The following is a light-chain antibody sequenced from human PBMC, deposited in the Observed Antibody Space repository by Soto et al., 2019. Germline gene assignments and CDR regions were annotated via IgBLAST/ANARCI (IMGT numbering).Light chain of an antibody. CDR3: QQYGSSPRT. CDR2: AAS. J-gene: IGKJ1*01. CDR1: HIVSSNY. V-gene: IGKV3-20*01. Sequence: EIVLTQSPGTLSLSPGERATLSCRASHIVSSNYLAWYQQKPGQAPRLLIYAASSRATGIPDRFSGSGSGTDFTLTISRLEPEDFAVYYCQQYGSSPRTFGQGTKVETK.